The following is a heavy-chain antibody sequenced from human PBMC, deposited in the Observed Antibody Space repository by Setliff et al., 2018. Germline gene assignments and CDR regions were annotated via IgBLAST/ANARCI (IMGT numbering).Heavy chain of an antibody. D-gene: IGHD2-8*02. Sequence: SVKVSCKASGDTFNTYTLSWVRQAPGQGLEWMGGIIPLLETVKYAQKFQGRVTMTTDTSTNTAYMDLGSLRSDDTAFYFCARVMAVFAIEGLQGGGFDYWGQGTLVTVSS. CDR2: IIPLLETV. CDR1: GDTFNTYT. J-gene: IGHJ4*02. CDR3: ARVMAVFAIEGLQGGGFDY. V-gene: IGHV1-69*05.